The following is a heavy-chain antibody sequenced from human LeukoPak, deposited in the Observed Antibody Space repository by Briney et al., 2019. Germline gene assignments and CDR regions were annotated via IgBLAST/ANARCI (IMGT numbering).Heavy chain of an antibody. J-gene: IGHJ5*02. Sequence: SETLSLTCTVSGGFISSSGYYWGWIRQPPGKGLEWIGSMYYSGSTYYNPSLKSRVTISVDTPKNQFSLRLRSVTAADTAVYYCASGSYPTKFDPWGQGTLVTVSS. V-gene: IGHV4-39*01. CDR3: ASGSYPTKFDP. D-gene: IGHD3-10*01. CDR1: GGFISSSGYY. CDR2: MYYSGST.